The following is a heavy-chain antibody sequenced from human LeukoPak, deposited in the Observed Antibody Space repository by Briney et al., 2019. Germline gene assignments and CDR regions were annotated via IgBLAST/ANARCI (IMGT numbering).Heavy chain of an antibody. CDR3: ACGTYGGSGYYTGIDY. CDR1: GGTFSSYA. J-gene: IGHJ4*02. CDR2: IIPIFGTA. V-gene: IGHV1-69*05. D-gene: IGHD3-3*01. Sequence: ALVKVSCKASGGTFSSYAISWVRQAPGQGLEWMGGIIPIFGTANYAQKFQGRVTITTDESTSTAYMELSSLRSEDTAVYYCACGTYGGSGYYTGIDYWGQGTLVTVSS.